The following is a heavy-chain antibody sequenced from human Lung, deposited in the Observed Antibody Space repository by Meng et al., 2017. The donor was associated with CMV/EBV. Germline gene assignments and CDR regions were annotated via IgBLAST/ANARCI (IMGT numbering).Heavy chain of an antibody. CDR1: GCSISSYY. CDR3: ARDLGYCSSTYCYYYYGMDV. D-gene: IGHD2-2*01. Sequence: SETLSLXCTASGCSISSYYWSWIRQPPGKGLEWIGYIYYSGSTNYNPSLKSRVTISVDTSKNQFSLKLSSVTAADTAVYYCARDLGYCSSTYCYYYYGMDVWGQGXTVTVSS. V-gene: IGHV4-59*01. J-gene: IGHJ6*02. CDR2: IYYSGST.